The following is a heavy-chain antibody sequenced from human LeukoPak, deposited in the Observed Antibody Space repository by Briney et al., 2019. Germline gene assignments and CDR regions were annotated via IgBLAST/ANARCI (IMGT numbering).Heavy chain of an antibody. V-gene: IGHV3-20*01. CDR2: INWNGGST. D-gene: IGHD3-3*01. J-gene: IGHJ4*02. CDR3: ARDSKRYYDFWSGYGGTAEEYYFDY. CDR1: GFTFDDYG. Sequence: PGGSLRLSCAASGFTFDDYGMSWVRQAPGKGLEWVSGINWNGGSTGYADSVKGRFTISRDNAKNSLYLQMNSLRAEDTALYNCARDSKRYYDFWSGYGGTAEEYYFDYWGQGTLVTVSS.